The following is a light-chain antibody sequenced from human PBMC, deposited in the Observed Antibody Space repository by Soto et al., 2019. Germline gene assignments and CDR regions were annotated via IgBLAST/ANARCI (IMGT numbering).Light chain of an antibody. CDR2: EGS. V-gene: IGLV2-23*01. CDR3: CSYASSSTYV. CDR1: SSDVGSYNL. J-gene: IGLJ1*01. Sequence: LTQPASVSGSPGQSITISCTGTSSDVGSYNLVSWYQQHPGKAPKLMIYEGSKRPSGVSNRFSGSKSGNTASLTISGLQAEDEADYYCCSYASSSTYVFGTGTKVTVL.